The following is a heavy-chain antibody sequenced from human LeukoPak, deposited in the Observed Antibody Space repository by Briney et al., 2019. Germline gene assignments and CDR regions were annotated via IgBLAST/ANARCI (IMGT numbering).Heavy chain of an antibody. CDR2: IKSKTDGGTT. V-gene: IGHV3-15*01. CDR1: GFTFSNAW. Sequence: PGGSLRLSCAASGFTFSNAWMSWVRQAPGKGLEWVGRIKSKTDGGTTDYAAPVKGRFTISRDDSKNTLYLQMNSLKTEDTAVYYCTTDRIIVVVPAVAQRHDCWGQGTLVTVSS. CDR3: TTDRIIVVVPAVAQRHDC. J-gene: IGHJ4*02. D-gene: IGHD2-2*01.